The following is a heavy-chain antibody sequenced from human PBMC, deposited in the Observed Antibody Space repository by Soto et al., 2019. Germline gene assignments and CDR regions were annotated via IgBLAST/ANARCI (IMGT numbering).Heavy chain of an antibody. CDR3: ARPRGYSYGYSDY. Sequence: EVQLVESGGGLVQPGGSLRLSCAASVFTFSSYSMNWVRQAPGKGLEWVSYISNSGDTVYYADSVKGRFTISRDNAKNSLYLQMNSLRAEDTAVYYCARPRGYSYGYSDYWGQGTLVTVSS. D-gene: IGHD5-18*01. V-gene: IGHV3-48*01. CDR2: ISNSGDTV. CDR1: VFTFSSYS. J-gene: IGHJ4*02.